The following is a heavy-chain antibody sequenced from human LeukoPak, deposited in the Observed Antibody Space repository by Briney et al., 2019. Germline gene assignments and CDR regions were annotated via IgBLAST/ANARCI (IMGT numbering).Heavy chain of an antibody. V-gene: IGHV4-61*02. CDR1: GGSISSGSYD. J-gene: IGHJ4*02. D-gene: IGHD6-19*01. CDR2: IYTSGST. CDR3: ARDTGIAVAGTVEN. Sequence: PSQTLSLTCTVSGGSISSGSYDWSWIRQPAGKGLEWIGRIYTSGSTNYNPSLKSRVTISVDTSKNQFSLKLSSVTAADTALYYCARDTGIAVAGTVENWGQGTLVTVSS.